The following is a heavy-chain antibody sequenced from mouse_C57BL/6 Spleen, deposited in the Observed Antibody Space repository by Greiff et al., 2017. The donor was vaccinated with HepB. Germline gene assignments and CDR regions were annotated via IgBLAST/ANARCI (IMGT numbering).Heavy chain of an antibody. D-gene: IGHD1-1*01. V-gene: IGHV1-76*01. J-gene: IGHJ2*01. CDR3: ARSLITTVVVGDY. Sequence: QVQLKESGAELVRPGASVKLSCKASGYTFTDYYINWVKQRPGQGLEWIARIYPGSGNTYYNEKFKGKATLTAEKSSSTAYMQLSSLTSEDSAVYFCARSLITTVVVGDYWGQGTTLTVSS. CDR1: GYTFTDYY. CDR2: IYPGSGNT.